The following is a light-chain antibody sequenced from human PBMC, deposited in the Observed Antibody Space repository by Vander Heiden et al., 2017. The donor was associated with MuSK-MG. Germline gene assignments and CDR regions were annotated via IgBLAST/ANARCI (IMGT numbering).Light chain of an antibody. CDR2: EGS. CDR1: SSDVGSYNL. V-gene: IGLV2-23*01. J-gene: IGLJ3*02. CDR3: CSDAGSSTWV. Sequence: QSALTQPASVSGSPRQSITISCTGTSSDVGSYNLVSWYQQHPGKAPKLMIYEGSKRPSGVSNRFSGSKSGNTASLTISGLQAEDEADYYCCSDAGSSTWVFGGGTKLTVL.